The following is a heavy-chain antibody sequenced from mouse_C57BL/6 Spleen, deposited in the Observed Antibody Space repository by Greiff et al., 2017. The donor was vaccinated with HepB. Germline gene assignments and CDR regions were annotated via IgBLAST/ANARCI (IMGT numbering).Heavy chain of an antibody. D-gene: IGHD3-2*02. CDR2: IDPEDGET. CDR3: ARPAQAYYVDY. CDR1: GFNIKDYY. Sequence: VQLKQSGAELVKPGASVKLSCTASGFNIKDYYMHWVKQRTEQGLEWIGRIDPEDGETKSAPKFQGKATITADTSSTPAYLHLSSRTSEDTSVYYCARPAQAYYVDYWGQGTTLTVAS. J-gene: IGHJ2*01. V-gene: IGHV14-2*01.